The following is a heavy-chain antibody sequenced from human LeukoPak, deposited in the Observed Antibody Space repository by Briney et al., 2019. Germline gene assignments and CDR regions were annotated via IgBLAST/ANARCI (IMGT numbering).Heavy chain of an antibody. CDR1: GSTTSSYA. CDR3: AKVAMIVVVTSYYFDY. Sequence: GGSLRLSWAASGSTTSSYAMSWVRKGPGQVLEWLSHISGSGGSTYYADSGKGGFTISRDNSKNTLYLQMNSLRDEDTAVYYCAKVAMIVVVTSYYFDYWGQGTLVAVSS. V-gene: IGHV3-23*01. CDR2: ISGSGGST. J-gene: IGHJ4*02. D-gene: IGHD3-22*01.